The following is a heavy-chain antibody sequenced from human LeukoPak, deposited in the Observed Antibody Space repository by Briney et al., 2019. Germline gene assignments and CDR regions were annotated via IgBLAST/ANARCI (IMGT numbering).Heavy chain of an antibody. J-gene: IGHJ4*02. CDR1: GFSLSTSGVG. CDR3: VHTGAAKYYFDY. D-gene: IGHD2-15*01. V-gene: IGHV2-5*01. CDR2: IYWNDDK. Sequence: VSGPTLVKPTQTLTLTCTFSGFSLSTSGVGVGWIRQPPGKALEWLALIYWNDDKRYSPSLKSRLTITKDTSKNQVVLTMTNMDPVDTATYYCVHTGAAKYYFDYWGQGTLVTVSS.